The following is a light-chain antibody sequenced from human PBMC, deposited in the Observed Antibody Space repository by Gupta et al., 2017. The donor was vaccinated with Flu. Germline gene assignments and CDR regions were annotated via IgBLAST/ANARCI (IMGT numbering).Light chain of an antibody. J-gene: IGKJ1*01. Sequence: DIQMTQSPSTLSASVGDRVTNTCRASQSISNWLAWYQQKPGKVPKLLIYQASSLESGVPSRFSGSGSGTEFTLTISSLQPDDVATYYCQRYDSLWTFGQGTRVEIK. CDR1: QSISNW. CDR2: QAS. CDR3: QRYDSLWT. V-gene: IGKV1-5*03.